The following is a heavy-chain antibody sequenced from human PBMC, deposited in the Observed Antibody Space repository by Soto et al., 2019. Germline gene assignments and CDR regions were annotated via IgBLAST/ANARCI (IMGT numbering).Heavy chain of an antibody. Sequence: ETPALTCTVSGGALRKYYWSWIRQPPGMGLQWIGYIYASGSTNYNPSLKSRVTISVDTSENHFSLRLNSVTAADTAVYYCARVLGSGLFDYWGQGALVTVSS. CDR1: GGALRKYY. J-gene: IGHJ4*02. CDR2: IYASGST. CDR3: ARVLGSGLFDY. V-gene: IGHV4-4*08. D-gene: IGHD3-10*01.